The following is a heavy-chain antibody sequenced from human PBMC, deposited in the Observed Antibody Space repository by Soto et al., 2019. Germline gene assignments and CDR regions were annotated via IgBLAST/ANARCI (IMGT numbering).Heavy chain of an antibody. D-gene: IGHD3-10*01. V-gene: IGHV4-34*02. CDR2: ISHDGCT. Sequence: QVQLQQWGAGLLRPSETLSLTCAFYGGSFDDFYWSWVRQSPGKGLEWVGEISHDGCTNCSPSIAGRVFRSVDTSKNQFYLHLRSVTAADTGLYYCARGQLVWYGDLTPYHRDMDVWGQGTKVTVSS. J-gene: IGHJ6*02. CDR3: ARGQLVWYGDLTPYHRDMDV. CDR1: GGSFDDFY.